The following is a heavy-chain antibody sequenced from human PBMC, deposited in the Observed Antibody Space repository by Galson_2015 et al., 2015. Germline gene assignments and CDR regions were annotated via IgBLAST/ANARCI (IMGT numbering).Heavy chain of an antibody. CDR1: RFTFSSYA. J-gene: IGHJ6*02. CDR3: ARDLSDIVVLPAAAGYYSMDV. V-gene: IGHV3-30*09. D-gene: IGHD2-2*01. CDR2: ISYDGNNK. Sequence: SLRLSCAASRFTFSSYALHWVRQAPGKGLEWVAIISYDGNNKYYADSVKGRFAISRDNSRNTLYLQMNSLRAEDTAVYYCARDLSDIVVLPAAAGYYSMDVWGQGTTVTVS.